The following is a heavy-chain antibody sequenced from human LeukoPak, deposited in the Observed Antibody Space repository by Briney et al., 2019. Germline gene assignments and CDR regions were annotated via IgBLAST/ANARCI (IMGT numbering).Heavy chain of an antibody. J-gene: IGHJ4*02. V-gene: IGHV1-46*01. CDR1: GYTFTSYY. Sequence: ASVKVSCKASGYTFTSYYMHWVRQAPGQGLEWMGIINPSGGSTSYAQKFQGRVTMTRDMSTSTVYMELSSLRSEDTAVYYCARPRIVGATGASYYFDYWGQGTLVTVSS. CDR2: INPSGGST. D-gene: IGHD1-26*01. CDR3: ARPRIVGATGASYYFDY.